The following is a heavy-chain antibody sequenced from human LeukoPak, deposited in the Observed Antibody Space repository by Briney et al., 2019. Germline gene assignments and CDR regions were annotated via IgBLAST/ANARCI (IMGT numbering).Heavy chain of an antibody. CDR1: GGSISSYY. CDR3: ARTNILLWFGEPTGWFDP. V-gene: IGHV4-59*08. CDR2: IYYSGST. Sequence: PSETLSLTCTVPGGSISSYYWSWIRQPPGKGLEWIGYIYYSGSTNYNPSLKSRVTISVDTSKNQFSLKLSSVTAADTAVYYYARTNILLWFGEPTGWFDPWGQGTLVTVSS. J-gene: IGHJ5*02. D-gene: IGHD3-10*01.